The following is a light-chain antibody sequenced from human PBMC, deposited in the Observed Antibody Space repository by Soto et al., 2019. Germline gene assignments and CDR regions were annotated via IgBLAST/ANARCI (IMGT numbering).Light chain of an antibody. V-gene: IGKV2-28*01. CDR3: MQGIQTPPT. J-gene: IGKJ5*01. CDR1: QSLLHSNGYNY. Sequence: DIVMTQSPLARPVGPVEPACISCSSAQSLLHSNGYNYLDWYLQKPGQSPQLLIYLGSSRSSGVPDRFSGSGSGTDFTLKISRVEAEDVGVYYCMQGIQTPPTFGQGTRLEIK. CDR2: LGS.